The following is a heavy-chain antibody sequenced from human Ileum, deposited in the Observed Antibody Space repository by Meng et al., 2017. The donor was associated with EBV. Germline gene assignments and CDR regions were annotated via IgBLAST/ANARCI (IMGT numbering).Heavy chain of an antibody. D-gene: IGHD1-1*01. CDR2: IYYTGST. V-gene: IGHV4-61*01. Sequence: QVHRHGSGPGLVKPSETLSPTCTVAGGSVISGSYYWSWIRQPPGEGLEWIGYIYYTGSTNYNPSLKSRVTISVDTSKNQFSLNLTSVTAADTAVYYCARGTGTTFAWGQGTLVTVSS. J-gene: IGHJ5*02. CDR1: GGSVISGSYY. CDR3: ARGTGTTFA.